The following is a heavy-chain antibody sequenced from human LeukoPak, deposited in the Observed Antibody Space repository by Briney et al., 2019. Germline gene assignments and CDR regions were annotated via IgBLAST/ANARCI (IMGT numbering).Heavy chain of an antibody. CDR3: ARGWELLGY. D-gene: IGHD1-26*01. Sequence: PSETLSLTCTVSGYSISSGYYWGWIRQPPGKGLEWIGSIYHTGSTNYNPSLKSRVTISVDKSKNQFSLKLTSVTAADTAVYYCARGWELLGYWGQGTLVTVSS. V-gene: IGHV4-38-2*02. CDR2: IYHTGST. CDR1: GYSISSGYY. J-gene: IGHJ4*02.